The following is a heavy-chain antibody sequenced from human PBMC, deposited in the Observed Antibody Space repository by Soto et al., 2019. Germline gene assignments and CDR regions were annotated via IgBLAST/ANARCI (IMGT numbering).Heavy chain of an antibody. CDR1: GGSFSGYY. V-gene: IGHV4-34*01. Sequence: SETLSLTCAVYGGSFSGYYWSWIRQPPGKGLEWIGEINHSGSTNYNPSLKSRVTISVDTSKNQFSLKLSSVTAADTAVYYCASFPIAAAGPVTDNWFDPWGQGTLVTVSS. D-gene: IGHD6-13*01. CDR3: ASFPIAAAGPVTDNWFDP. CDR2: INHSGST. J-gene: IGHJ5*02.